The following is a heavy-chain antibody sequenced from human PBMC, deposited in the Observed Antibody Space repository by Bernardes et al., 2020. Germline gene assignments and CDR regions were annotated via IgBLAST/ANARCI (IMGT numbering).Heavy chain of an antibody. Sequence: SETLSLTCTVSGGSISSSNWWSWVRQPPGKGLEWMGEIHHTGSTNYNPSLKSRVTMSVDKSKNQFSLSLRSVTAADTAVYFCSRGGDHPGSRNQYNWFDPWGQGTLVTVSS. CDR1: GGSISSSNW. CDR2: IHHTGST. V-gene: IGHV4-4*02. J-gene: IGHJ5*02. CDR3: SRGGDHPGSRNQYNWFDP. D-gene: IGHD3-10*01.